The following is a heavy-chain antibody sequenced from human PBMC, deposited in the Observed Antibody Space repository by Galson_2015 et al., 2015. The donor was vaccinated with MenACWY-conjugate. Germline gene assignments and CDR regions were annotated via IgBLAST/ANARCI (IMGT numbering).Heavy chain of an antibody. J-gene: IGHJ4*02. Sequence: SLRLSCAASGFTFRNYWMTWVRQAPGKGLEWVASIKKDGSEKYYVDSVKGRFTISRDNSKNTLYLLMISLGAEDTAVYYCAQDRALYYFGSGSSIFDYWGQGTLVTVSS. CDR2: IKKDGSEK. CDR1: GFTFRNYW. D-gene: IGHD3-10*01. CDR3: AQDRALYYFGSGSSIFDY. V-gene: IGHV3-7*03.